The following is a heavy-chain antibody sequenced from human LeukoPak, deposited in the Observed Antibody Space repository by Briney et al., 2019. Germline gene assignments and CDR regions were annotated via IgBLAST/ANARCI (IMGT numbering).Heavy chain of an antibody. J-gene: IGHJ3*02. D-gene: IGHD2-21*02. V-gene: IGHV3-53*01. CDR2: IYRGGST. CDR1: GVTVSSSS. CDR3: ARGGDHEGDVFDI. Sequence: GGSLRLSCAASGVTVSSSSMSWVRQAPGKGLEWVSVIYRGGSTSYADSVKGRFTISRDGSKNTLSFQMNSLRAEDTAVYYCARGGDHEGDVFDIWGQGTMVTVSS.